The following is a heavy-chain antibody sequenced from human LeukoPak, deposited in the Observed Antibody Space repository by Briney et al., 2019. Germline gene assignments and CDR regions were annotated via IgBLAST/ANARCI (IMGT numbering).Heavy chain of an antibody. CDR1: GFTFTSYAMTFSSYA. CDR3: AKDSDYGAFDI. Sequence: GGSLRLSCAASGFTFTSYAMTFSSYAMSWVRQAPGKVLEWVSAISGSGGSTYYADSVKGRFIISRDNSKNSLFLQMDSLRVEDTAIYYCAKDSDYGAFDIWGQGTMVTVSS. V-gene: IGHV3-23*01. CDR2: ISGSGGST. D-gene: IGHD4-17*01. J-gene: IGHJ3*02.